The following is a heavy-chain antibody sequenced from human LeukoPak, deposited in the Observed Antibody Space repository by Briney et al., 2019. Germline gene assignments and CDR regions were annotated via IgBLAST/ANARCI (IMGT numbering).Heavy chain of an antibody. D-gene: IGHD1-26*01. CDR2: IYTSGST. Sequence: SETLSLTCTVSGGSISSGSYYWSWSRQPAGKGLEWIGRIYTSGSTNYNPSLKSRVTISVDTSKNQFSLKLSSVTAADTAVYYCARGRISVGASGGFDPWGQGTLVTVSS. CDR3: ARGRISVGASGGFDP. V-gene: IGHV4-61*02. CDR1: GGSISSGSYY. J-gene: IGHJ5*02.